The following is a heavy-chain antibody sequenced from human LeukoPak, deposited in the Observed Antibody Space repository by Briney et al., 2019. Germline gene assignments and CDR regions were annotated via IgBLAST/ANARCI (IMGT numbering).Heavy chain of an antibody. V-gene: IGHV3-74*01. D-gene: IGHD6-6*01. J-gene: IGHJ4*02. CDR1: GFSFSSYW. CDR2: ISSDESST. CDR3: AREYSSSSGRAFDY. Sequence: SGGSLRLSCAASGFSFSSYWMHWVRQAPGKGLVWVSRISSDESSTTYADSVRGRFTISRDNAKNTLYLQMNSLRVEDTAVYYCAREYSSSSGRAFDYWGQETLVTVSP.